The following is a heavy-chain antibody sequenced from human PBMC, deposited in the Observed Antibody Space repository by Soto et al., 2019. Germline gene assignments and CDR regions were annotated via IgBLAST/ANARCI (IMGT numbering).Heavy chain of an antibody. J-gene: IGHJ4*02. Sequence: QVQLVESGGGVVQPGRSLRLSCAASGFSFSTYGMHWVRQAPGKGLEWVAIISFDGSRKHYVDSIRGRFTISRDNSGNTVYLQMNGLSAEDTSVYFWAEELHPGRDDCHYGADSWGQGVRVTVSS. D-gene: IGHD2-21*01. CDR2: ISFDGSRK. V-gene: IGHV3-30*18. CDR1: GFSFSTYG. CDR3: AEELHPGRDDCHYGADS.